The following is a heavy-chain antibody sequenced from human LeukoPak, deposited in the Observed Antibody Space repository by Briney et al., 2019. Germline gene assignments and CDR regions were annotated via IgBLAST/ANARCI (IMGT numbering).Heavy chain of an antibody. CDR2: IYSGGST. CDR1: GFTVSSNY. CDR3: ARGTIYYGSGSYYPTFDY. D-gene: IGHD3-10*01. V-gene: IGHV3-66*01. J-gene: IGHJ4*02. Sequence: PGGSLRLSCAASGFTVSSNYMSWVRQAPGKGLEWVSVIYSGGSTYYADSVKGRFTISRDNSKNTLYLQMNSLRAEDTAVYYCARGTIYYGSGSYYPTFDYWGQGTLVTVSS.